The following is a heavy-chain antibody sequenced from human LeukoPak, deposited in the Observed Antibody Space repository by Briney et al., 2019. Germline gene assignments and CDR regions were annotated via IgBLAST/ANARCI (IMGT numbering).Heavy chain of an antibody. CDR1: GGSIISNY. CDR2: IYGSGIT. D-gene: IGHD3-22*01. V-gene: IGHV4-4*07. J-gene: IGHJ6*03. Sequence: SETLSLTCTVSGGSIISNYWSWIRQSAGTGLEWIGRIYGSGITDYSPSLKSRVTMSLDTSRKQFSLRLTSVTAADTAVYYCARLKSYDSTGYSPGYYMDVWGKGTTVSVFS. CDR3: ARLKSYDSTGYSPGYYMDV.